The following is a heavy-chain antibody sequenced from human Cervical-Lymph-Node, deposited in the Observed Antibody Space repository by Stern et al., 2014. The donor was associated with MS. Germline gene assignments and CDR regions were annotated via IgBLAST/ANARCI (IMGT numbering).Heavy chain of an antibody. CDR2: FDPEDGET. J-gene: IGHJ4*02. CDR3: ATDLSLVRSSGWNFDY. CDR1: GYTLTELS. V-gene: IGHV1-24*01. Sequence: QVQLVQSGAEVKKPGASVKVSCKVSGYTLTELSMHWVRQAPGKGLEWMGGFDPEDGETIYAQKFQGRVTMTEDTSTDTAYMELSSLRSEDTAVYYCATDLSLVRSSGWNFDYWGQGTLVTVSS. D-gene: IGHD6-19*01.